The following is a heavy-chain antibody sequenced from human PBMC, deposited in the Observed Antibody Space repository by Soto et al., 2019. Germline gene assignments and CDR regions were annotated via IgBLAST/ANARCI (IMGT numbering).Heavy chain of an antibody. D-gene: IGHD2-8*02. J-gene: IGHJ3*02. CDR2: ILVGGST. V-gene: IGHV3-23*01. CDR3: AKATATGGGAFEI. Sequence: GGSLSLSCAVSGFICSSYDMSWVRQAPGKGLEWVSTILVGGSTHYEDSVTGRFTISRDTSKNTVYLQMNSRTAGAAAVYYCAKATATGGGAFEIYGQGTLVT. CDR1: GFICSSYD.